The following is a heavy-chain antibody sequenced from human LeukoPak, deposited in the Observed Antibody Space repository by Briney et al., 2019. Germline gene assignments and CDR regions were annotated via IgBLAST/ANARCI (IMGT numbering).Heavy chain of an antibody. CDR2: IYHSGTT. J-gene: IGHJ3*02. Sequence: SETLSLTCAVSGGSISSGSYTWSWIRQPPGKGLEWIGYIYHSGTTYYNPSLKSRVTISVDRSKNQFSLKLSSVTAADTAVYYCARASPAHDAFDIWGQGTMVTVSS. V-gene: IGHV4-30-2*01. CDR3: ARASPAHDAFDI. D-gene: IGHD2-2*01. CDR1: GGSISSGSYT.